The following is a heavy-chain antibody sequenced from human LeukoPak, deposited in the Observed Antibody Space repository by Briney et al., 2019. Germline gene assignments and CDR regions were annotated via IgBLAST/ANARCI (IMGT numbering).Heavy chain of an antibody. J-gene: IGHJ5*02. D-gene: IGHD3-10*01. Sequence: PGGSLRLSCAASGFTFSSYSMNWVRQAPGKGLEWVSYISSSSSTIYYADSVKGRFTISRDNAKNSLYLQMNSLRAEDTAVYYCARPNYYGSGSHQLGWFDPWGQGTLVTVSS. V-gene: IGHV3-48*01. CDR2: ISSSSSTI. CDR3: ARPNYYGSGSHQLGWFDP. CDR1: GFTFSSYS.